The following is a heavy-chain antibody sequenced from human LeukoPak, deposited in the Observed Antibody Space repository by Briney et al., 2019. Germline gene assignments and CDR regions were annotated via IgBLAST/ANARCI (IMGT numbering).Heavy chain of an antibody. Sequence: GASVKVSCKASGGTFSSYAISWVRQAPGQGLEWMGSIIPILGIANYAQKFQGRVTITTDESTSTAYMELSSLRSEDTAVYYCARASSYCGGDCYSANIWGQGTMVTVSS. D-gene: IGHD2-21*01. V-gene: IGHV1-69*04. J-gene: IGHJ3*02. CDR1: GGTFSSYA. CDR3: ARASSYCGGDCYSANI. CDR2: IIPILGIA.